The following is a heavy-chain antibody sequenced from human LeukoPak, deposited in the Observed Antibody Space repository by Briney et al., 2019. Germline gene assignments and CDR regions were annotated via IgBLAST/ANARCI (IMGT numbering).Heavy chain of an antibody. J-gene: IGHJ5*02. V-gene: IGHV4-39*01. CDR1: GDSISNNNYY. Sequence: SETLSLTCTVSGDSISNNNYYWGWIRQPPGKGLEWIGVIYYSGSTQYNPSLKSRATLSLDTSKNQYSLKLKSVTAADTAVYYCERYSGLVGWFDPWGQGTLVIVSS. D-gene: IGHD6-13*01. CDR3: ERYSGLVGWFDP. CDR2: IYYSGST.